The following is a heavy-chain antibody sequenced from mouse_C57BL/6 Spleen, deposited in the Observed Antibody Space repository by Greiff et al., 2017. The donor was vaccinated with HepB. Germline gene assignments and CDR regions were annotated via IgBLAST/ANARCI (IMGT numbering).Heavy chain of an antibody. J-gene: IGHJ2*01. CDR1: GYTFTDYN. Sequence: EVQLVESGPELVKPGASVKIPCKASGYTFTDYNMDWVKQSHGKSLEWIGDINPNNGGTIYNQKFKGKATLTVDKSSSTAYMELRSLTSEDTAVYYCARSSIYYYGSSYFDYWGQGTTLTVSS. CDR2: INPNNGGT. CDR3: ARSSIYYYGSSYFDY. D-gene: IGHD1-1*01. V-gene: IGHV1-18*01.